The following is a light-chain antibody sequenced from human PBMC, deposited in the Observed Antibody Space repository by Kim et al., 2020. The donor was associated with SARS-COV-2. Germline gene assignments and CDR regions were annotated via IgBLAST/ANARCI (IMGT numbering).Light chain of an antibody. CDR2: GAS. CDR1: QSVSSN. Sequence: SPGEIATLTCRASQSVSSNLAWYQQKPGHAPRLLIYGASTRATGIPARFSGSGSGTEFTLTISSLQSEDCAVYYCQQYNNWPTLTFGGGTKVDIK. V-gene: IGKV3-15*01. CDR3: QQYNNWPTLT. J-gene: IGKJ4*01.